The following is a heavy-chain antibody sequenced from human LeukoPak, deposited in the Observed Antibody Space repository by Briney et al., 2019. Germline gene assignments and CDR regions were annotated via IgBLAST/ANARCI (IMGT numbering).Heavy chain of an antibody. Sequence: GGSLQISCQGSGSSFTSYWIGWVRQLPGKGLEGMGIIYPGDSDTRYSPSFQGQVTISADKSISTAYLQWSSLKASDTAMYYCASHPDLYSSSWYKGAFDIWGQGTMVTVSS. V-gene: IGHV5-51*01. D-gene: IGHD6-13*01. CDR2: IYPGDSDT. J-gene: IGHJ3*02. CDR3: ASHPDLYSSSWYKGAFDI. CDR1: GSSFTSYW.